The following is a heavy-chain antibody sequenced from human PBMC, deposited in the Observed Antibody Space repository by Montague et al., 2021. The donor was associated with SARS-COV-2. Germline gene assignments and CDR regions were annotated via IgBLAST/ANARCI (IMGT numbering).Heavy chain of an antibody. Sequence: SETLSLTCAVYGGSFTGYYWTWIRQLPGKGLEWIGEINHSGSSNYNPSLESRVTMSVDTSKNQFSLRLNSVSAADTAVYYCARAQVTIFGVLIVVHAAGAVDVRGQGTTVTVSS. CDR3: ARAQVTIFGVLIVVHAAGAVDV. V-gene: IGHV4-34*01. CDR1: GGSFTGYY. J-gene: IGHJ3*01. CDR2: INHSGSS. D-gene: IGHD3-3*01.